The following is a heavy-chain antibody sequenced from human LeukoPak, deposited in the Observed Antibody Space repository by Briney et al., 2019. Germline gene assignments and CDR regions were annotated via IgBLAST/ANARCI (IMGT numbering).Heavy chain of an antibody. V-gene: IGHV4-30-4*08. D-gene: IGHD4-17*01. CDR1: GGSISSGDYY. Sequence: SETLSLTCTVSGGSISSGDYYWSWIRQPPGKGLEWIGYIYYSGSTYYNPSLKSRVTISVDTSKNQFSLRLSSVTAADTAVYYCARVNGDYYYYYMDVWGKGTTVTVSS. J-gene: IGHJ6*03. CDR2: IYYSGST. CDR3: ARVNGDYYYYYMDV.